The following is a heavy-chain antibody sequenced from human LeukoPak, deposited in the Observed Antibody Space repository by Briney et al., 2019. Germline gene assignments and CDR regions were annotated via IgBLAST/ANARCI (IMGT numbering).Heavy chain of an antibody. CDR1: GGSISSYY. CDR2: IYTSGST. Sequence: PSETLSLTCTVSGGSISSYYWSWIRQPAGKGLEWIGRIYTSGSTNYNPSLKSRVTMSVDTSKNQFSLKLSSVTAADTAVYYCAREIREVRSGYYDYWGQGTLVTVSS. J-gene: IGHJ4*02. V-gene: IGHV4-4*07. D-gene: IGHD3-22*01. CDR3: AREIREVRSGYYDY.